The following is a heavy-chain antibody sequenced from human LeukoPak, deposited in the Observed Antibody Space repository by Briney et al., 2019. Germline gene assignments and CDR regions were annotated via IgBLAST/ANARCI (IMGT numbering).Heavy chain of an antibody. J-gene: IGHJ4*02. Sequence: GGSLRLSCASSGFTGSSNYMSWVRQGPGKGLEWVSVIYSGCSTYYADSVKGGFAISRDNSKNTLYLQMNSMRAEDTAVYYCARERGVGGSGTLDYWGQGTLVDVSS. CDR3: ARERGVGGSGTLDY. CDR1: GFTGSSNY. D-gene: IGHD3-10*01. CDR2: IYSGCST. V-gene: IGHV3-53*01.